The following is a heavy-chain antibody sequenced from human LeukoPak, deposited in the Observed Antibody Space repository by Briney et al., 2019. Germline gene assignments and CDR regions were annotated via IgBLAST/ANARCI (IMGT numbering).Heavy chain of an antibody. J-gene: IGHJ5*02. V-gene: IGHV1-69*06. Sequence: SVKVSCKASGGTFSSYAISWVRQAPGQGLEWMGGIIPIFGTANYAQKFQGRVTITADKSTSTAYMELSSLRSEDTAVYYCAREDLLWFGELTYNWFDPWGQGTLVTVPS. CDR3: AREDLLWFGELTYNWFDP. CDR2: IIPIFGTA. CDR1: GGTFSSYA. D-gene: IGHD3-10*01.